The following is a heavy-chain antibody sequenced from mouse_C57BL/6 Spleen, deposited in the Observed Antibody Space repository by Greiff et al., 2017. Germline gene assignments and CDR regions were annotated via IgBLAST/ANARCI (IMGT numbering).Heavy chain of an antibody. CDR2: IHPNSGST. J-gene: IGHJ4*01. V-gene: IGHV1-64*01. CDR1: GYTFTSYW. Sequence: VQLQQPGAELVKPGASVKLSCKASGYTFTSYWMHWVKQRPGQGLGWIGMIHPNSGSTNYNEKFKSKATLTVDKSSSTAYMQLSSLTSEDSAVYYCARDDYGNAYAMDYWGQGTSVTVSS. D-gene: IGHD1-1*01. CDR3: ARDDYGNAYAMDY.